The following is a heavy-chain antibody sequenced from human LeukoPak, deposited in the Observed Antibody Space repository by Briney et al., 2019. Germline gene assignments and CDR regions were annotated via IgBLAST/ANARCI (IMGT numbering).Heavy chain of an antibody. CDR3: AKVYCSSTNCPPGY. D-gene: IGHD2-2*01. V-gene: IGHV3-11*01. CDR1: GFTFSDYY. Sequence: GGSLRLSCAASGFTFSDYYMSWIRQAPGKGLEWLSYISSSGTSIYYADSVKGRFTISRDNAKNSLYLQMNSLRAEDTALYYCAKVYCSSTNCPPGYWGQGTLVTVSS. J-gene: IGHJ4*02. CDR2: ISSSGTSI.